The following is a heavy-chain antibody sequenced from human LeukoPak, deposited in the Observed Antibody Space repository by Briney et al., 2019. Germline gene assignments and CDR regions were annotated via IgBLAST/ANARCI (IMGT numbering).Heavy chain of an antibody. CDR2: ISDSGST. CDR1: GGSMNNYY. J-gene: IGHJ5*02. Sequence: ASETLSLTCTVSGGSMNNYYWSWIRQAPGKGLEWIGYISDSGSTNYNPSLRSRVTISVDTSKNQFSLKLSSVTAADTALYYCARYDYGDCWFDPWGQGTLVTVSS. V-gene: IGHV4-59*01. CDR3: ARYDYGDCWFDP. D-gene: IGHD4-17*01.